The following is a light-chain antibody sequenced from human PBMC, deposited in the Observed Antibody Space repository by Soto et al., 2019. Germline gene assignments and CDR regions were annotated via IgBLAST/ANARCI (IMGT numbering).Light chain of an antibody. CDR3: HSYDSSLSDYV. Sequence: QSVLTQPPSVSGAPGQRVTISCTGSSSNIGAGYDVHWYQQLPGTAPKLLIYGNSNRPSGVPDRFSGSKSCTSASLAITGLQAEDEADYYCHSYDSSLSDYVFGTGTKLTVL. V-gene: IGLV1-40*01. CDR2: GNS. J-gene: IGLJ1*01. CDR1: SSNIGAGYD.